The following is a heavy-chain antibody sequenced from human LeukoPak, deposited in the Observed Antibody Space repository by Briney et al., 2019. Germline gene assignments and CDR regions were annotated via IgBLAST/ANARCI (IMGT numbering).Heavy chain of an antibody. D-gene: IGHD2-2*01. V-gene: IGHV4-31*03. CDR3: ARVGGPAEY. Sequence: SQTLSLTCTVAGRSISSGGYYLSWIRQRPGKGLEWIVYIYYSGSTYYNPSLKSRVTISVDTSKNQFSLKLSSVTAADTAVYFCARVGGPAEYWGQGTLAIVSS. CDR2: IYYSGST. CDR1: GRSISSGGYY. J-gene: IGHJ4*02.